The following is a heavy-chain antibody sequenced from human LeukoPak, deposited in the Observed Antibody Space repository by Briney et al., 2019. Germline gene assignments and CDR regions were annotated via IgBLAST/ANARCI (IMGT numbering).Heavy chain of an antibody. V-gene: IGHV4-4*07. D-gene: IGHD3-10*01. J-gene: IGHJ6*02. CDR2: IYTSGST. CDR3: ARIPYGSGTNYYGMDV. CDR1: GGSISSYY. Sequence: SETLSLTCTVSGGSISSYYWSWIRQPAGKGLEWIGRIYTSGSTNYNPSLKSRVTMSVDTSKNQFSLKLSCVTAADTAVYYCARIPYGSGTNYYGMDVWGQGTTVTVSS.